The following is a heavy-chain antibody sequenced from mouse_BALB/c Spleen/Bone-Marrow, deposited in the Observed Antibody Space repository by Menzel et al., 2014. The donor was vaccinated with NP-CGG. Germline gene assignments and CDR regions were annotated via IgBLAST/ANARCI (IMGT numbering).Heavy chain of an antibody. CDR3: ANDWFAY. J-gene: IGHJ3*01. D-gene: IGHD2-3*01. CDR1: GFNIKDTY. Sequence: VQLQQPGAELVKPGASVKLSCTASGFNIKDTYMHWVKPRPEQGLEWIGRIDPANGNTKYDPKFQGKATITADTSSNTAHLHLSSLTSEDTAVYYCANDWFAYWGQGTLVTVSA. CDR2: IDPANGNT. V-gene: IGHV14-3*02.